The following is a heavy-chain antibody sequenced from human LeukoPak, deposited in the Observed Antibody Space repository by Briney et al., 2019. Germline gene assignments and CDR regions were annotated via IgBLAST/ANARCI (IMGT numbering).Heavy chain of an antibody. J-gene: IGHJ4*02. D-gene: IGHD3-16*02. Sequence: GGSLRLSCAASGFTFSFYGMHWVRQAPGKGLEWVAVIWYDGSTKFYADSVKGRFTISRDNSKNTLYLQMNSLRAEDTAVYYCAKIKGMITFGGVIVYWGQGTLVTVSS. V-gene: IGHV3-33*06. CDR1: GFTFSFYG. CDR2: IWYDGSTK. CDR3: AKIKGMITFGGVIVY.